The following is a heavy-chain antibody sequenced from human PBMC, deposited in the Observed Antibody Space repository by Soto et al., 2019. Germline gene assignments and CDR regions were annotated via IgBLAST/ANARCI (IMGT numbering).Heavy chain of an antibody. Sequence: EVQLVESGGGLVQPGGSLRLSCAASGFTFSSYSMNWVRQAPGKGLEWVSYISSTSSTIYYADSVKGRFTISRDNAKNSLYLQMNSLRDEDRAVYYCARPGDACGYTWWFSSGGQGTLVTVSS. J-gene: IGHJ4*02. V-gene: IGHV3-48*02. CDR1: GFTFSSYS. D-gene: IGHD2-8*02. CDR3: ARPGDACGYTWWFSS. CDR2: ISSTSSTI.